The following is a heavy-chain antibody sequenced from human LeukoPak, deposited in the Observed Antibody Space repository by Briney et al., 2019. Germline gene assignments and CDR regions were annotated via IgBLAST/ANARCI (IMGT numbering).Heavy chain of an antibody. CDR1: RFTFSSYA. V-gene: IGHV3-23*01. D-gene: IGHD1-1*01. Sequence: PGGSLRLSCAASRFTFSSYAMSWVRQAPGKGLEYVSSITTATYCADSVKGRFAISRDNSKSTLYLQMNSLRAEDTAVYYCAKGGLSSTGLDYWGQGTLVTVSS. CDR3: AKGGLSSTGLDY. J-gene: IGHJ4*02. CDR2: ITTAT.